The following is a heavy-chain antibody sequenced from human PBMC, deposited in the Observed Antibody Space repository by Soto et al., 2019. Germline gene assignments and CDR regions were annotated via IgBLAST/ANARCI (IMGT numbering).Heavy chain of an antibody. CDR2: ISWNSGSI. Sequence: GGSLRLSCAASGFTFDDYAMHWVRQAPGKGLEWVSGISWNSGSIGYADSVKVRFTISRGNAKNSLYLQMNSLRAEDTALYYCAKEGGAGPFFYYGMDVWGQGTMVTVSS. CDR3: AKEGGAGPFFYYGMDV. J-gene: IGHJ6*02. CDR1: GFTFDDYA. D-gene: IGHD6-19*01. V-gene: IGHV3-9*01.